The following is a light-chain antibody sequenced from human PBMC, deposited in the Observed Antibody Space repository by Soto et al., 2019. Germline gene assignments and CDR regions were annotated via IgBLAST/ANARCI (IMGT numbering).Light chain of an antibody. V-gene: IGKV1-5*03. CDR1: QSIRPW. CDR3: QQYFSYSRT. J-gene: IGKJ2*01. Sequence: DIQMTQSPSTLSASVGDRVTITCRASQSIRPWLAWYQQKPGKAPKILIYKASSLESGVPSRFSGSGSGTEFTLTISSLQPDDFATYYCQQYFSYSRTFGQGTKLEIK. CDR2: KAS.